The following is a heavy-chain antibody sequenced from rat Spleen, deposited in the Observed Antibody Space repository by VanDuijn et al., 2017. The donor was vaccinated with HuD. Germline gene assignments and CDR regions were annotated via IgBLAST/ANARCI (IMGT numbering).Heavy chain of an antibody. Sequence: EVQLVESGGGLVQPGRSLKLSCAASGFTYSNYVMAWVRQAPTKGLEWVASISTGGGNTYYRNSVKGRFTISSTNAKNTLYLQMDRLRSEETATYYCARHPFAYWGQGTLVTVSS. V-gene: IGHV5S13*01. CDR2: ISTGGGNT. CDR1: GFTYSNYV. J-gene: IGHJ3*01. CDR3: ARHPFAY.